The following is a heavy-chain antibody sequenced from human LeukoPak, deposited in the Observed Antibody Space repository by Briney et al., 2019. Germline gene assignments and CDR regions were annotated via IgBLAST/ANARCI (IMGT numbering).Heavy chain of an antibody. V-gene: IGHV3-23*01. Sequence: GGSLTLSCEASGFTFSTYAMSWVRQAPGKGLEWISAISGSAGSTNYAASVKGRFTISRDNSRNTLSLQMNSLRGEDTALYYCAKARDSAWRDDFAYCGQRTLVT. D-gene: IGHD6-19*01. J-gene: IGHJ4*02. CDR2: ISGSAGST. CDR1: GFTFSTYA. CDR3: AKARDSAWRDDFAY.